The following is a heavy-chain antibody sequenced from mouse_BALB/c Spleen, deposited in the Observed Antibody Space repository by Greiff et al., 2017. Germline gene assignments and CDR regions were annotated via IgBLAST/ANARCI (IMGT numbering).Heavy chain of an antibody. CDR2: ISSGSSTI. CDR3: ARDHYYGYAMDY. Sequence: EVQLVESGGGLVQPGGSRKLSCAASGFTFSSFGMHWVRQAPEKGLEWVAYISSGSSTIYYADTVKGRFTISRDNPKNTLFLQMTSLRSEDTAMYYCARDHYYGYAMDYWGQGTSVTVSS. D-gene: IGHD1-2*01. V-gene: IGHV5-17*02. J-gene: IGHJ4*01. CDR1: GFTFSSFG.